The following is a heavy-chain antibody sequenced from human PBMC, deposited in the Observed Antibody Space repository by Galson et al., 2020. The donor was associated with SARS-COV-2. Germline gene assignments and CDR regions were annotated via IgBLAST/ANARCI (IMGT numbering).Heavy chain of an antibody. D-gene: IGHD1-26*01. CDR2: IFYSGFT. CDR3: ANGLGGGY. CDR1: GGSITSDGSY. J-gene: IGHJ4*02. V-gene: IGHV4-31*11. Sequence: SQTLSLTCAVSGGSITSDGSYWSWIRQHPGKGLEWIGYIFYSGFTYYNPSLRSRVTMSLDTSKNQFSLKLNSVTAADTAVYYCANGLGGGYWGQGTLVTVSS.